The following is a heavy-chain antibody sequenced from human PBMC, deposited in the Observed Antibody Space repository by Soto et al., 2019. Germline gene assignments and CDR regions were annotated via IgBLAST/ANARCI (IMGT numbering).Heavy chain of an antibody. CDR2: IFSNDEK. CDR1: GFSLSNARMG. D-gene: IGHD3-22*01. V-gene: IGHV2-26*01. J-gene: IGHJ4*02. Sequence: SGPTLVNPTETLTLTCTVSGFSLSNARMGVSWIRQPPGKALEWLAHIFSNDEKSYSTSLKSRLTISKDTSKSQVVLTMTNMDPVDTATYYCARIRPDRYYYDSSGYCFDYWGQGTLVTVSS. CDR3: ARIRPDRYYYDSSGYCFDY.